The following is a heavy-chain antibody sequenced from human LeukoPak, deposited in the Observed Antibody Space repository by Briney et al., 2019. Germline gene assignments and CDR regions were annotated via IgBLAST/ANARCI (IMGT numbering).Heavy chain of an antibody. V-gene: IGHV1-2*02. CDR2: ISPHNGGT. CDR3: ARDHRSASAVAFYDS. Sequence: ASVKVSCKTSGYSFAANYIHWVRQAPGQGLEWMGWISPHNGGTSFAQKFQGRVTLTGETSINTAFMELSSLASDDTAVYYCARDHRSASAVAFYDSWGQRTRVTVSS. CDR1: GYSFAANY. D-gene: IGHD1-26*01. J-gene: IGHJ4*02.